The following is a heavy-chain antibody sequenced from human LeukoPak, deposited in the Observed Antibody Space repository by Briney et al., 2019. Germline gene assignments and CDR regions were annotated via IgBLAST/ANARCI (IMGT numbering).Heavy chain of an antibody. CDR3: ARLSLWFGELLFSGYYFDY. V-gene: IGHV4-59*08. CDR2: IYYSGST. D-gene: IGHD3-10*01. Sequence: SETLSLTCTVSGGSISSYYWSWLRQPPGKGLEWIGYIYYSGSTNYNPSLKSRVTISVDTSKNQFSLKLSSVTAADTAVYYCARLSLWFGELLFSGYYFDYWGQGTLVTVSS. CDR1: GGSISSYY. J-gene: IGHJ4*02.